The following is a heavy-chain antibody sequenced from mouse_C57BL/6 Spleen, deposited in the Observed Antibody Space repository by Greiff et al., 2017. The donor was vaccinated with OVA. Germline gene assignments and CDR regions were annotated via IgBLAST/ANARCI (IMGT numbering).Heavy chain of an antibody. D-gene: IGHD2-10*02. CDR2: IDPSDSYT. V-gene: IGHV1-69*01. J-gene: IGHJ2*01. CDR1: GYTFTSYW. CDR3: ARWYGNYDY. Sequence: QVQLQQSGAELVMPGASVKLSCKASGYTFTSYWMHWVKQRPGQGLEWIGEIDPSDSYTNYNQKFKGKSTLTVDKSSSTAYMQLSSLTSEDSAVYYCARWYGNYDYWGQGTTLTVSS.